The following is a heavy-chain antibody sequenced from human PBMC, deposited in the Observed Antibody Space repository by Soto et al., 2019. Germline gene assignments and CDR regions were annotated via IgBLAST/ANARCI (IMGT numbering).Heavy chain of an antibody. CDR2: IYQSGVT. Sequence: PSETLSLTCNMSGDSYSISTYSWSWIRQPPGKALQWIGFIYQSGVTSYNPSLASRVSISLDRSNNQCSLKLKSVTAADTAVYYCARERASGDPYGMDVWGQGTTVTVSS. CDR3: ARERASGDPYGMDV. CDR1: GDSYSISTYS. J-gene: IGHJ6*02. V-gene: IGHV4-30-2*01. D-gene: IGHD3-10*01.